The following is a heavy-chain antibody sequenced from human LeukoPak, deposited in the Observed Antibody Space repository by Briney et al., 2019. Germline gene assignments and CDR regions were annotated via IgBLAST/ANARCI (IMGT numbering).Heavy chain of an antibody. CDR3: ARDLVTVTKGFDI. CDR1: GDSFSSHY. CDR2: ISHIGRT. J-gene: IGHJ3*02. Sequence: PSETLSLTCAVSGDSFSSHYWTWIRQSPGPGLEWIGYISHIGRTNYNPSLKSRVTISIDTSKNQFSLKLRSVTAADTAVYYSARDLVTVTKGFDIWGQGTMVSVSS. V-gene: IGHV4-59*11. D-gene: IGHD4-17*01.